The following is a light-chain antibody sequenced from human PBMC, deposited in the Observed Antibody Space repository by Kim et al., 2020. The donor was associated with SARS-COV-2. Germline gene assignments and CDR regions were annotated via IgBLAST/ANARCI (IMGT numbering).Light chain of an antibody. J-gene: IGKJ4*01. CDR1: QSVSSSY. CDR3: QQYGRSPLT. V-gene: IGKV3-20*01. CDR2: GAS. Sequence: EIVLTQSPGTLSLSPGERATLSCRASQSVSSSYLAWYQQKPGQAPRLLIYGASSRAIGIPDRFSGSGSGTDFTLTISRLEREDFAVYYCQQYGRSPLTFGGGTKVDIK.